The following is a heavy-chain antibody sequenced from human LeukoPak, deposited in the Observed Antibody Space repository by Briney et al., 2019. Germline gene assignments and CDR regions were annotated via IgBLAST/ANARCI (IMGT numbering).Heavy chain of an antibody. CDR3: VRVYSGYENFDY. CDR2: INPNSGGT. CDR1: GYTFIGNF. J-gene: IGHJ4*02. Sequence: ASVKVSCKAAGYTFIGNFIHWVRQAPGQGLKWMGWINPNSGGTQYAERFQGRVTMTRDTSINTAYMELSGLTSDDTVVYYCVRVYSGYENFDYWGQGTLVTVSS. V-gene: IGHV1-2*02. D-gene: IGHD5-12*01.